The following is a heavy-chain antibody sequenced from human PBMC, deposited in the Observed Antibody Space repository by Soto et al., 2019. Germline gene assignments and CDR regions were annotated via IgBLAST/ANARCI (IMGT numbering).Heavy chain of an antibody. CDR2: ISYDGSNK. D-gene: IGHD7-27*01. Sequence: QVQLVESGGGVVQPGRSLRLSCAASGFTFSSYAMHWVRQAPGKGLEWVAVISYDGSNKYYADSVKGRFTISRDNSKNTLYLQMNRLRAEDTAVYYCARPNRHYYYYGMDVW. V-gene: IGHV3-30-3*01. J-gene: IGHJ6*01. CDR3: ARPNRHYYYYGMDV. CDR1: GFTFSSYA.